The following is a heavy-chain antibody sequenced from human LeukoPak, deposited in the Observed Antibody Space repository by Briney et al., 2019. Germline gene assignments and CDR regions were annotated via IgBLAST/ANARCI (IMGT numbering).Heavy chain of an antibody. V-gene: IGHV4-59*01. D-gene: IGHD3-22*01. CDR3: ARAPPPFYYYDSSGYFDY. Sequence: SETLSLTCTVSGGSISSYYWSWIRQPPGKGLEWIGYIYYRGSTNYNPSLKSRVTISVDTSKNQFSLKLSSVTAADTAVYYCARAPPPFYYYDSSGYFDYWGQGTLVTVSS. CDR1: GGSISSYY. J-gene: IGHJ4*02. CDR2: IYYRGST.